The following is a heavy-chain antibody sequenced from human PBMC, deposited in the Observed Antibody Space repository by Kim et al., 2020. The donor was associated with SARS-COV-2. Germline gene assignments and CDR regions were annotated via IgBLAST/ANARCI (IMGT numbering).Heavy chain of an antibody. D-gene: IGHD5-12*01. Sequence: SETLSLTCTVSGYSISSGYYWGWIRQPPGKGLEWIGSIYHSGTTYYNPSLKSRVTISVETSKNQVSLRLNSVTAADSAVYYCARDRLYSDNDSPGFFDYWGQGTLVTVSS. CDR3: ARDRLYSDNDSPGFFDY. CDR2: IYHSGTT. J-gene: IGHJ4*02. CDR1: GYSISSGYY. V-gene: IGHV4-38-2*02.